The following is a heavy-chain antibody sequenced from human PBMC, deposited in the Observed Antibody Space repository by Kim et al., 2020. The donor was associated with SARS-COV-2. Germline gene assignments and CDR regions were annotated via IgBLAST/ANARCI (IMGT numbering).Heavy chain of an antibody. D-gene: IGHD6-13*01. V-gene: IGHV4-4*02. CDR2: IYHSGST. CDR3: ARVPAAGRVLFEYYYYYGMDV. J-gene: IGHJ6*02. Sequence: SETLSLTCAVSGGSISSSNWWSWVRQPPGKGLEWIGEIYHSGSTNYNPSLKSRVTISVDKSKNQFSLKLSSVTAADTAVYYCARVPAAGRVLFEYYYYYGMDVWGQGTTVTVSS. CDR1: GGSISSSNW.